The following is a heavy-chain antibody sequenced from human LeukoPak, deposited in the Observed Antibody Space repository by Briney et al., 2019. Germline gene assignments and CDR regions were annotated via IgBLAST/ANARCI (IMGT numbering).Heavy chain of an antibody. V-gene: IGHV4-39*02. CDR3: ARDQDSRSINWFDR. Sequence: SETLSLTCTVSGDSINRSGHNWGWVRQSPGKGLEWIVSIFYSGTTYYSPSLRSRVTISVDTAKNQFSLKMTSVTAADTAVYYCARDQDSRSINWFDRWGQGTLVTVSS. J-gene: IGHJ5*02. CDR2: IFYSGTT. D-gene: IGHD6-6*01. CDR1: GDSINRSGHN.